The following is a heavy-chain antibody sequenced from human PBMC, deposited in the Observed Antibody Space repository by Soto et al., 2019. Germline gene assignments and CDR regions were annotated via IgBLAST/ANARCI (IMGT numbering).Heavy chain of an antibody. CDR3: AKGGAIVAAGTRVYLYNAMDV. CDR2: INPNSGDT. J-gene: IGHJ6*02. V-gene: IGHV1-2*02. D-gene: IGHD1-26*01. CDR1: GYTFTGYY. Sequence: QVQLVQSGTEVKRPGDSVKVSCKASGYTFTGYYVHWVRQAPGQGLEWMGWINPNSGDTYLAQRLQGRVTMNRDTSTGTAYMELRGLTSDDTAEYYCAKGGAIVAAGTRVYLYNAMDVWGQGTTVTVSS.